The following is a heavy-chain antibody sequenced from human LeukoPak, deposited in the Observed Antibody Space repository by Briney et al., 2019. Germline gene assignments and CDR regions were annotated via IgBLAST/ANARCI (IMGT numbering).Heavy chain of an antibody. CDR1: GFTFSSHW. CDR2: ISGSGGST. J-gene: IGHJ4*02. D-gene: IGHD5-24*01. CDR3: AKDLPGGDGYNYDY. Sequence: PGGSLRLSCAGSGFTFSSHWMSWVRHAPGKGLEWVSAISGSGGSTYCADSVKGRFTISRDNSKNTLYLQMNSLRAEDTAVYYCAKDLPGGDGYNYDYWGQGTLVTVSS. V-gene: IGHV3-23*01.